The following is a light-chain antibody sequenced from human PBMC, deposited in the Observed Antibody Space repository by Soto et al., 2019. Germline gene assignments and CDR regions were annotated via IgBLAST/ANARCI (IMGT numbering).Light chain of an antibody. V-gene: IGKV1-6*01. Sequence: AIQMTQSPSSLSASVGDRVTITCRASQGIRHYSGWYQQKPGKAPKLLIYAASSLQSGVPSRFSGSGAGTDFTLTISSLQPEDFATYYCLQDYDYPLTFGGGTKVEIK. J-gene: IGKJ4*01. CDR3: LQDYDYPLT. CDR2: AAS. CDR1: QGIRHY.